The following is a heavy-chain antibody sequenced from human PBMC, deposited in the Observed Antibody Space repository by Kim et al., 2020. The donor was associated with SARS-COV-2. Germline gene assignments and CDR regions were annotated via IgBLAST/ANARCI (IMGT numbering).Heavy chain of an antibody. CDR3: ARHSGIGTGFTY. CDR1: GGSISSSGYY. CDR2: IYYSGST. J-gene: IGHJ4*02. Sequence: SETLSLTCSVSGGSISSSGYYWGWIRQPPGEGLECIGSIYYSGSTYYNPSLKSRVTISVDTSKNQFSLKMSSVTAADTAVYFCARHSGIGTGFTYWGQGALVTVSS. D-gene: IGHD1-7*01. V-gene: IGHV4-39*01.